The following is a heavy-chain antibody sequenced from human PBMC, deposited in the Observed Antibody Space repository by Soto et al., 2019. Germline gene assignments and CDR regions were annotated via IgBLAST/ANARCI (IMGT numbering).Heavy chain of an antibody. J-gene: IGHJ4*02. Sequence: QVQLVQSGTEMKNPGASVKVSCKTSGYTFTNYGVSWVRQAPGQGLEWMGWVSALNSDTKYAQEFQARVTMTTDTSTSTAYMELRSLTSDDTAVYYCARDISAVIAGHYCDQWGQGTLVTVSS. V-gene: IGHV1-18*01. CDR3: ARDISAVIAGHYCDQ. CDR2: VSALNSDT. CDR1: GYTFTNYG. D-gene: IGHD2-21*01.